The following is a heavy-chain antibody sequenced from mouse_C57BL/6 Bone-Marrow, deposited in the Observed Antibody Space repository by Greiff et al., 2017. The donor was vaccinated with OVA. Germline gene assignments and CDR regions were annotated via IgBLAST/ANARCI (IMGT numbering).Heavy chain of an antibody. Sequence: VQGVESDAELVKPGASVKISCKVSGYTFTDHTIHWMKQRPEQGLEWIGYIYPRNGSTKYNEKFKGKATLTADKSSSTAYMQRNSLTSEDSAVYFCARGGYPYYAMDYWGQGTSVTVSS. J-gene: IGHJ4*01. CDR3: ARGGYPYYAMDY. CDR1: GYTFTDHT. V-gene: IGHV1-78*01. CDR2: IYPRNGST. D-gene: IGHD2-2*01.